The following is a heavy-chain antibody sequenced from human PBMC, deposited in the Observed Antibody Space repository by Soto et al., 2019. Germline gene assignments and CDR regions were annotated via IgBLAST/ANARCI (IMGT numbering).Heavy chain of an antibody. D-gene: IGHD3-10*01. V-gene: IGHV4-61*01. CDR2: IYYSGSA. CDR1: GGSVNNISDY. CDR3: ARGVGFGNYFNHMDL. Sequence: QVQLQESGPGLVKPSETLSLTCTVSGGSVNNISDYWSWVRQPPGKGLEWIGYIYYSGSADYNPSLGSRVSITLDTTKNQFSLKLSSVTTADTTVYYCARGVGFGNYFNHMDLWGQGTTVTVS. J-gene: IGHJ6*02.